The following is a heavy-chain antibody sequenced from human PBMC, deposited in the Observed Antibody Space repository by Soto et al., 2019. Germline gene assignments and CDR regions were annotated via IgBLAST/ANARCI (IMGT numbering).Heavy chain of an antibody. Sequence: QVQLVQSGAEVKKPGASVKVSCKASGFTFTSFYMHWVRQAPGQGLEWMGIINPSGGSTTYAQKFQGRVTMTRDTSTSTVYMELSSLRSEDTAVYYCSRGGRERFDYWGQGTLVTVSS. CDR3: SRGGRERFDY. V-gene: IGHV1-46*03. CDR1: GFTFTSFY. J-gene: IGHJ4*02. CDR2: INPSGGST. D-gene: IGHD3-16*01.